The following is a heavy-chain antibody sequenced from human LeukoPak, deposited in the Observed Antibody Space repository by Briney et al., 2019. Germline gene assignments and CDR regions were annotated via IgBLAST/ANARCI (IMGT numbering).Heavy chain of an antibody. CDR1: GGTFSSYA. Sequence: SVKVSCKASGGTFSSYAISWVRQAPGQGLEWMGRIIPILGIANYAQKFQGRVTITADESTSTAYMELSSLRSEDTAVYYCASRVVGVTASNKYYYYYYGMDVWGQGTTVTVSS. V-gene: IGHV1-69*04. CDR2: IIPILGIA. CDR3: ASRVVGVTASNKYYYYYYGMDV. J-gene: IGHJ6*02. D-gene: IGHD2-21*02.